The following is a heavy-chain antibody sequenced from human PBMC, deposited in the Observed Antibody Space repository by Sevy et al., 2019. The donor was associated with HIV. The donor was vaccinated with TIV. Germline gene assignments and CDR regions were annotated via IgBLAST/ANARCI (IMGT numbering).Heavy chain of an antibody. CDR3: ARRQGTTVTTTLNYYYAMDV. CDR2: VYYGGST. V-gene: IGHV4-61*01. CDR1: GGSVRSDNYY. Sequence: SETLSLTCTVSGGSVRSDNYYWSWIRQPPGKGLEWIGYVYYGGSTNYSPSLKSRVTISIDTSKNQFSLKLSSVTAADTAVYYCARRQGTTVTTTLNYYYAMDVWGQGTTVTVSS. J-gene: IGHJ6*02. D-gene: IGHD4-4*01.